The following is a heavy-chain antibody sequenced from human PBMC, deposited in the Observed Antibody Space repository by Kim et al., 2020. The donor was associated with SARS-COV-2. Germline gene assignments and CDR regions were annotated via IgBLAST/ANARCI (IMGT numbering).Heavy chain of an antibody. CDR3: ATEFEDGREDY. J-gene: IGHJ4*02. V-gene: IGHV3-21*01. CDR2: ISSSSSYI. Sequence: GGSLRLSCAASGFTFSSYSMNWVRQAPGKGLEWVSSISSSSSYIYYADSVKGRFTISRDNAKNSLYLQMNSLRAEDTAVYYCATEFEDGREDYWGQGTLVTVSS. CDR1: GFTFSSYS. D-gene: IGHD3-10*02.